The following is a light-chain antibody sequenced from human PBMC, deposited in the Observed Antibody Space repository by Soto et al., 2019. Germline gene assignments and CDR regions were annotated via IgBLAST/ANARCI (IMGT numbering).Light chain of an antibody. J-gene: IGKJ2*01. V-gene: IGKV3-20*01. CDR1: KIVSSSY. Sequence: EIVLTQSPGTLSLSPGERATLSCRASKIVSSSYLAWYQQKPGQAPSLLIYVASSRATCIPDMFSGSGSGTNFTLTISTLEPEEFAVYYCQQYRISPVTFGQGTNLEIK. CDR2: VAS. CDR3: QQYRISPVT.